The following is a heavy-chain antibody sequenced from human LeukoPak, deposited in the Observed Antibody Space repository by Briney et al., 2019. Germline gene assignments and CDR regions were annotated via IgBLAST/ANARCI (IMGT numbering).Heavy chain of an antibody. Sequence: PGGSLRLSCAASGFTFNKCAMSWVRQAPGKGLEWVSAISGSGDSTYYADPVKGRFTISRDQSKNTLYLQMNSLRAEDTAVYYCAKDPTYYYYYMDVWGKGTTVTVSS. CDR1: GFTFNKCA. CDR3: AKDPTYYYYYMDV. J-gene: IGHJ6*03. CDR2: ISGSGDST. V-gene: IGHV3-23*01.